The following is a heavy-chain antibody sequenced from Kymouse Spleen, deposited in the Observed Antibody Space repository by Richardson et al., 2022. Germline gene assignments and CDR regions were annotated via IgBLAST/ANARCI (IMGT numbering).Heavy chain of an antibody. J-gene: IGHJ6*02. CDR1: GFTFSSYG. Sequence: QVQLVESGGGVVQPGRSLRLSCAASGFTFSSYGMHWVRQAPGKGLEWVAVISYDGSNKYYADSVKGRFTISRDNSKNTLYLQMNSLRAEDTAVYYCAKEPNYDFWSGPNWNSYYYYGMDVWGQGTTVTVSS. CDR2: ISYDGSNK. V-gene: IGHV3-30*18. D-gene: IGHD3-3*01. CDR3: AKEPNYDFWSGPNWNSYYYYGMDV.